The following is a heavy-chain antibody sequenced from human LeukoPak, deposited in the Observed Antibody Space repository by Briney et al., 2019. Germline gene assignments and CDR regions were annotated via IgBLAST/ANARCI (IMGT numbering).Heavy chain of an antibody. CDR3: ARDRAPYSSNWYFFDY. CDR1: GYTFNSYG. D-gene: IGHD6-13*01. J-gene: IGHJ4*02. Sequence: GASVKVSCKASGYTFNSYGISWVRQAPGQGLEWMGLISAYNGNTNYAQKFQGRVTMTTDTSTSTAYMELRSLRSDDTAVYYCARDRAPYSSNWYFFDYWGQGTLVTVSS. CDR2: ISAYNGNT. V-gene: IGHV1-18*01.